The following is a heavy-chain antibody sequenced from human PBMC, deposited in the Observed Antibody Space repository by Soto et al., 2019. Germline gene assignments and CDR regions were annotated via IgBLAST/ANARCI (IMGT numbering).Heavy chain of an antibody. D-gene: IGHD3-10*01. CDR2: ISGTGGAA. CDR3: AKPEEVVRGFDF. Sequence: GGSLRLSCSASGFAFGHSAMSWVRQAPGKGLEWVAAISGTGGAAYYADSVKGRFTISRDNSRNTLFLQMNSLRVDDTAIYHCAKPEEVVRGFDFWGLGTLVTVSS. CDR1: GFAFGHSA. J-gene: IGHJ4*02. V-gene: IGHV3-23*01.